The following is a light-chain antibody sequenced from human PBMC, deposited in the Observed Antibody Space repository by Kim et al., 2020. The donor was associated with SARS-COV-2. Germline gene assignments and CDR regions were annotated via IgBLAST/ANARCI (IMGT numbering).Light chain of an antibody. CDR2: GKN. V-gene: IGLV3-19*01. CDR3: NSRDTNDNVV. Sequence: SSELTQDPAVSVALGQTLRITCQGDSLRSYYATWYQQKPGQAPILVIYGKNNRPSGIPDRFPGSSSGNTASLTITGTQAGDEADYYCNSRDTNDNVVFGG. CDR1: SLRSYY. J-gene: IGLJ2*01.